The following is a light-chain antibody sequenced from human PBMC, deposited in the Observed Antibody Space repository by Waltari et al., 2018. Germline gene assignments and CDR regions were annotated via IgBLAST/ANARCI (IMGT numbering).Light chain of an antibody. CDR3: QQYSNWPQT. V-gene: IGKV3-15*01. Sequence: EIVMTQSPATLSVSPGERATLSCRASQSVSNNLAWYQQKPGQAPRLLIYGASTRATGIPARFSGSGSGTEFTVTISSLQSEDFAVYFCQQYSNWPQTFGQGTKVEIK. CDR2: GAS. J-gene: IGKJ1*01. CDR1: QSVSNN.